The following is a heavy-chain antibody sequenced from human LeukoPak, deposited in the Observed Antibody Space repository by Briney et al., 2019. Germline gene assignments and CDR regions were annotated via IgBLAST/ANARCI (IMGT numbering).Heavy chain of an antibody. CDR1: AFTFSTYA. D-gene: IGHD2-2*01. CDR3: ARGVRYCSSTSCPYYYYYYMDV. Sequence: GSLRLSCAVSAFTFSTYAMSWVRQAPGKGLEWIGYIYYSGSTNYNPSLKSRVTISVDTSKNQFSLKLSSVTAADTAVYYCARGVRYCSSTSCPYYYYYYMDVWGKGTTVTVSS. J-gene: IGHJ6*03. CDR2: IYYSGST. V-gene: IGHV4-59*01.